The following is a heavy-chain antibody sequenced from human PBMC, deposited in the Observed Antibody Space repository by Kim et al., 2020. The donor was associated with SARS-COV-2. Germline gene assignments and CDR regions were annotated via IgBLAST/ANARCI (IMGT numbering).Heavy chain of an antibody. V-gene: IGHV1-46*01. CDR3: ARGLLAGTGYFYY. CDR1: GYSFTSSY. Sequence: ASVKVSCKAFGYSFTSSYIHWVRQAPGQGLEWMGIINPTGGSTTYAQKFQGRFTMTRDTSTSTVYMELSSLRSEDTAVYYCARGLLAGTGYFYYLGHGT. CDR2: INPTGGST. D-gene: IGHD6-19*01. J-gene: IGHJ4*01.